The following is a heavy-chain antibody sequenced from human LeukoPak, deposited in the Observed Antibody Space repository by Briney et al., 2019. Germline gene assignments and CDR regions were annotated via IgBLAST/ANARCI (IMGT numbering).Heavy chain of an antibody. CDR2: ISAYNGNT. D-gene: IGHD2-8*01. J-gene: IGHJ4*02. CDR1: GYTFTSYG. Sequence: ASVKVSCKASGYTFTSYGISWVRQAPGQGLEWMGWISAYNGNTNYAQKLQGRVTMTTDTSTSTAYMELRSLRSDDTAVYYCARDTESPLGYCTNGVCLGDYWGQGTLVTVPS. CDR3: ARDTESPLGYCTNGVCLGDY. V-gene: IGHV1-18*01.